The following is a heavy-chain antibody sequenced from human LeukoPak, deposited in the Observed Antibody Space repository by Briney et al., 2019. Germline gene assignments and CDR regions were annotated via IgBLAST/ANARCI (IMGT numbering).Heavy chain of an antibody. V-gene: IGHV3-64*05. CDR1: GFTFSSYA. CDR3: VKIVMAGGYFDY. Sequence: PGGSLRLSCSASGFTFSSYAMHWVRQAPGKGLEYVSAISSNGATTYYADSVKGRFTISRDNSKNTLYFQMSSLRPEDTAVYYCVKIVMAGGYFDYWGPGTLVTVSS. D-gene: IGHD3-16*01. J-gene: IGHJ4*02. CDR2: ISSNGATT.